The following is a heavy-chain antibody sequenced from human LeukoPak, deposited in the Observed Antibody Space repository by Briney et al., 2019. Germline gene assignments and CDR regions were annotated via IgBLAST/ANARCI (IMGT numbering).Heavy chain of an antibody. CDR1: EFIFSGYW. V-gene: IGHV3-9*01. J-gene: IGHJ4*02. Sequence: GGSLRLSCAASEFIFSGYWMNWVRQAPGKGLEWVSGISWNSGSIGYADSVKGRFTISRDNAKNSLYLQMNSLRAEDTALYYCAKDMARVESSGFDYWGQGTLVTVSS. CDR2: ISWNSGSI. CDR3: AKDMARVESSGFDY. D-gene: IGHD6-19*01.